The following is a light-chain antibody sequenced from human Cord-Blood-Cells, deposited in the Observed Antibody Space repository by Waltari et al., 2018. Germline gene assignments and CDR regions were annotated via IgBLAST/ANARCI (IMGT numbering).Light chain of an antibody. V-gene: IGKV1-5*03. Sequence: DIQMTQSPSTLSASVGDRVTITCRASQSISSRWAWYQQKPGKAPKPLIYKESRLESGVTSRFSGSGSGSGFTLTISSLRPDDFATDYCQHYNSYSWTFGQGTKVEIK. CDR3: QHYNSYSWT. J-gene: IGKJ1*01. CDR1: QSISSR. CDR2: KES.